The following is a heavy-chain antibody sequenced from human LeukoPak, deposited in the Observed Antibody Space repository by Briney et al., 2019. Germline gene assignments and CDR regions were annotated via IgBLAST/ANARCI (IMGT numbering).Heavy chain of an antibody. D-gene: IGHD3-22*01. J-gene: IGHJ4*02. CDR2: INTNTGNP. CDR1: GYTFTSYA. V-gene: IGHV7-4-1*02. Sequence: ASVKVSCKASGYTFTSYAMNWVRQAPGQGLEWMGWINTNTGNPTYAQGFTGRFVFSLDTSVSTAYLQISSLKAEDTAVYYCVREIGITYYYDSSGYYFFDYWGQGTLVTVSS. CDR3: VREIGITYYYDSSGYYFFDY.